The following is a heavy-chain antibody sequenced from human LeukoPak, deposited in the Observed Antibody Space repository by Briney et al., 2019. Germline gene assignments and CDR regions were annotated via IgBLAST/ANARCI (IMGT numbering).Heavy chain of an antibody. J-gene: IGHJ5*02. Sequence: SETPSLTCTVSGGSISSSSYYWGWIRQPPGKGLEWIGSIYYSGSTYYNPSLKSRVTISVDTSKNQFSLKLSSVTAADTAVYYCASLGGEGYNRFDPWGQGTLVTVSS. CDR2: IYYSGST. CDR1: GGSISSSSYY. V-gene: IGHV4-39*07. CDR3: ASLGGEGYNRFDP. D-gene: IGHD3-10*01.